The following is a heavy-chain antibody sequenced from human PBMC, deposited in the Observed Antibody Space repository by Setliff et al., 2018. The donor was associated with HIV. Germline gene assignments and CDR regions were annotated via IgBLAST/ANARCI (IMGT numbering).Heavy chain of an antibody. J-gene: IGHJ4*02. CDR1: GYSFINYS. Sequence: GASVKVSCKASGYSFINYSIHWVRQAPGQGLEWMRVIDPRGGSTHYSQKLQGRVTMTRDTSTSTVYMELRSLRSEDTAIYYCAREATMTYRNFDYWGQGTLVTVPQ. CDR2: IDPRGGST. D-gene: IGHD5-12*01. V-gene: IGHV1-46*03. CDR3: AREATMTYRNFDY.